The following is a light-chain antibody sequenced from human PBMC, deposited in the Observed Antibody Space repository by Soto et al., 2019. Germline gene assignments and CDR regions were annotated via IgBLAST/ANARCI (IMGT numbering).Light chain of an antibody. J-gene: IGKJ1*01. V-gene: IGKV3-11*01. CDR1: QSVSSY. CDR2: DAS. Sequence: EIVLTQSPATLSLSPGERATLSCRASQSVSSYLAWYQQKPGQAPRLLIYDASNRATGIPARFSGSGSGTDFTLTISSLEPEDFAVYYCQQSFASLRTFGQGTTVEI. CDR3: QQSFASLRT.